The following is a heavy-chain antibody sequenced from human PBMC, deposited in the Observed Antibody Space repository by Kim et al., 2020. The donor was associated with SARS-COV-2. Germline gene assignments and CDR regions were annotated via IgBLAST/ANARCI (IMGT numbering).Heavy chain of an antibody. CDR3: GRDGVATIPFDY. D-gene: IGHD5-12*01. V-gene: IGHV3-74*01. J-gene: IGHJ4*02. Sequence: YGESVKGRFTTARDNAKNTVYVQMESLRAEDTAVYYCGRDGVATIPFDYGGQGTLVTVSS.